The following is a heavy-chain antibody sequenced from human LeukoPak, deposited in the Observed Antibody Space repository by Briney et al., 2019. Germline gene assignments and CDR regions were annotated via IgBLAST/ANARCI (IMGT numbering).Heavy chain of an antibody. V-gene: IGHV4-39*01. CDR2: IYYSGST. J-gene: IGHJ4*02. D-gene: IGHD4-23*01. CDR1: GGSISSSSYY. Sequence: SETLSLTCTVSGGSISSSSYYWGWIRQPPGKGLEWIGSIYYSGSTYYNPSLKSRVTIFVGTSKNQFSLKLSSVTAADTAVYYCARQTRHGGPTYFDYWGQGTLVTVSS. CDR3: ARQTRHGGPTYFDY.